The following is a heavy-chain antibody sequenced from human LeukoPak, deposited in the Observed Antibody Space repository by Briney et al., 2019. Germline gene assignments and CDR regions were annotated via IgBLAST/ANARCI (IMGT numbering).Heavy chain of an antibody. CDR1: GFTFSSYC. D-gene: IGHD2-2*01. CDR3: AKIYCTSTDCYYDY. J-gene: IGHJ4*02. Sequence: PWGSLKLSCTASGFTFSSYCMSWVRQAPGQGLEWVGNIKQDRSAKYYMESVKGRFTMSRDSAKNSLYLQMNSLRAEDTAVYYCAKIYCTSTDCYYDYWGQGTLVTVSS. CDR2: IKQDRSAK. V-gene: IGHV3-7*01.